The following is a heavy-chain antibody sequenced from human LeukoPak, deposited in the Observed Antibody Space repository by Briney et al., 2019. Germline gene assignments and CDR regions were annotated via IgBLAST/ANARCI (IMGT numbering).Heavy chain of an antibody. CDR1: GFTFSQYW. Sequence: QTGGSLRLSCAASGFTFSQYWMSWVRQAPGKGLEWVSVIYSGGSTYYADSVKGRFTISRDNSKNTLYLQMNSLRAEDTAVYYCAREIDYWGQGTLVTVSS. CDR2: IYSGGST. V-gene: IGHV3-53*01. J-gene: IGHJ4*02. CDR3: AREIDY.